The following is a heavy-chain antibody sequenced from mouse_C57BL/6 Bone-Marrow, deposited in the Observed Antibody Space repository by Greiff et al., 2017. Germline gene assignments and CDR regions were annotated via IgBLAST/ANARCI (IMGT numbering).Heavy chain of an antibody. V-gene: IGHV1-72*01. CDR1: GYTFTSYW. CDR3: ARSRDGSSGDYFDY. Sequence: QVQLQQPGAELVKPGASVKLSCKASGYTFTSYWMHWVKQRPGRGLECIGRIDPNSGGTKYNEKFKSKATLTVDKPSSTAYMQLSSLTSEDSAVYDSARSRDGSSGDYFDYWGQGTTLTVSS. CDR2: IDPNSGGT. J-gene: IGHJ2*01. D-gene: IGHD1-1*01.